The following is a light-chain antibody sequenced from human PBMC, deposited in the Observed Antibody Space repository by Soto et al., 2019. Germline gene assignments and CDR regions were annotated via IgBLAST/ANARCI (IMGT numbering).Light chain of an antibody. Sequence: GDRVTITCRPSRGIGNALAWYQQKPGTVPKLLIHSASTLQSGVPSRFSGSGSGTDFTLTISSLQPEDVASYYCQKYDSAPPFGSGTKVDIK. CDR2: SAS. J-gene: IGKJ1*01. V-gene: IGKV1-27*01. CDR1: RGIGNA. CDR3: QKYDSAPP.